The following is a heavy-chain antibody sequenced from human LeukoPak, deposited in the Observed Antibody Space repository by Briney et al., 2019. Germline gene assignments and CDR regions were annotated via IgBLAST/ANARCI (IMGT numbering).Heavy chain of an antibody. Sequence: GSVLLSGAASGFPFISYTLAGVGQATGKGLEWVSAIYGGWSTYYADSLRGGFTISRDNSKDSLYVPVNGLRAQDTPLYSCAKESPYWGAGCYFLPDHWGQGNPVTVSS. CDR3: AKESPYWGAGCYFLPDH. V-gene: IGHV3-23*01. J-gene: IGHJ4*02. D-gene: IGHD2-21*02. CDR2: IYGGWST. CDR1: GFPFISYT.